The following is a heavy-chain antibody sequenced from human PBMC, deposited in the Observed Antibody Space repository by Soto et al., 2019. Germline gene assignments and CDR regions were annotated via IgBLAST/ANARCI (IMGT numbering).Heavy chain of an antibody. CDR3: ARARTNRRYSGYGNPRYYYYGMDV. D-gene: IGHD5-12*01. J-gene: IGHJ6*02. CDR1: GFTFSSYA. Sequence: GGSLRLSCAASGFTFSSYAMHWVRQAPGKGLEWVAVISYDGSNKYYADSVKGRFTISRDNSKNTLYLQMNSLRAEDTAVYYCARARTNRRYSGYGNPRYYYYGMDVWGQGTTVTVSS. CDR2: ISYDGSNK. V-gene: IGHV3-30-3*01.